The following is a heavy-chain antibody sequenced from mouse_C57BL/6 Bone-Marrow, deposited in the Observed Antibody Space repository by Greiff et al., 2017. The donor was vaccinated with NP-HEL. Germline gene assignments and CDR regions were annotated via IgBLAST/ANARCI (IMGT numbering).Heavy chain of an antibody. CDR3: ARGDSNYLYYYAMDY. Sequence: EVQLQQSGPVLVKPGASVKMSCKASGYTFTDYYMNWVKQSHGKSLEWIGVINPYNGGTSYNQKFKGKATLTVDQSFSTAYMELNSLTSEDSAVYYCARGDSNYLYYYAMDYWGQGTSVTVSS. CDR2: INPYNGGT. D-gene: IGHD2-5*01. V-gene: IGHV1-19*01. J-gene: IGHJ4*01. CDR1: GYTFTDYY.